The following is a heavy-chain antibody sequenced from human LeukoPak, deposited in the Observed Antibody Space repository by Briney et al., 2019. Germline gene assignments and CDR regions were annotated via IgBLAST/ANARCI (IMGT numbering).Heavy chain of an antibody. V-gene: IGHV1-69*13. CDR1: GGTFSSYA. CDR3: ARERGYCGGDCFDAFDI. CDR2: IIPIFGTA. D-gene: IGHD2-21*02. J-gene: IGHJ3*02. Sequence: SVKVSCKASGGTFSSYAISWVRQAPGQGLEWMGGIIPIFGTANYAQKFQGRVTITADESTSTAYMELSSLGSEDTAVYYCARERGYCGGDCFDAFDIWGQGTMVTVSS.